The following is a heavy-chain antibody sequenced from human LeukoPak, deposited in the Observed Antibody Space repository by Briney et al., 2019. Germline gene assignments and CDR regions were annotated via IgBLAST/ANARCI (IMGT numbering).Heavy chain of an antibody. Sequence: PGESLKISCKGSGYTFTTHWIGWVRQMPGKGLEWMAIIYPGDSDIRYSPSFQGQVSISVDRSINTAYLQWSSLEASDTAMYYCARHSTEQQLVMAAGDFDYWGQGTLVTVSS. CDR2: IYPGDSDI. CDR3: ARHSTEQQLVMAAGDFDY. J-gene: IGHJ4*02. CDR1: GYTFTTHW. D-gene: IGHD6-13*01. V-gene: IGHV5-51*01.